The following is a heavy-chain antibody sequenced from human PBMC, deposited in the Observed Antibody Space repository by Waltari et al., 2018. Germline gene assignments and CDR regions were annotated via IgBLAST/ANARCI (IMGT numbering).Heavy chain of an antibody. J-gene: IGHJ2*01. CDR1: GYTFTGYY. D-gene: IGHD2-21*02. CDR3: ARIIVVVTGDYWYFDL. Sequence: QVQLVQSGAEVQKPGASVKVSCKASGYTFTGYYMHWVRQAPGQGLEWMGRINPNSGGTNYAQKFQGRVTMTRDTSISTAYMELSRLRSDDTAVYYCARIIVVVTGDYWYFDLWGRGTLVTVPS. CDR2: INPNSGGT. V-gene: IGHV1-2*06.